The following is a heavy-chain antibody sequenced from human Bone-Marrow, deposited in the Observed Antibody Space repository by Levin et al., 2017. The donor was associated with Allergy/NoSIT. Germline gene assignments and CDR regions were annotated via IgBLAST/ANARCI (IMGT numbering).Heavy chain of an antibody. CDR1: GFTFRKYW. Sequence: HPGESLKISCAASGFTFRKYWMSWVRQAPGKGLEWVASVKEDGMEKHYVDSVKGRFSISRDNSENSLYLHMDTLTAEDTAVYYCARFQGTEILGMVFGPEYFDHWGQGALVTVSS. CDR2: VKEDGMEK. J-gene: IGHJ4*02. V-gene: IGHV3-7*01. D-gene: IGHD3-3*01. CDR3: ARFQGTEILGMVFGPEYFDH.